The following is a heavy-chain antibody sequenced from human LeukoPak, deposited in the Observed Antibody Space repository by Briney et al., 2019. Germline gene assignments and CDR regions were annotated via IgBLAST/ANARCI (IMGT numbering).Heavy chain of an antibody. CDR1: GFTFSSYG. V-gene: IGHV3-33*06. J-gene: IGHJ4*02. D-gene: IGHD6-13*01. CDR3: AKDNGGILGWD. Sequence: GGSLRLSCAASGFTFSSYGMHWVRQAPGKGLEWVAVIWYDGSNKYYADSVKGRFTISRDNSKNTLYLQMNSLRVEDTAVYYCAKDNGGILGWDWGQGTLVTVSS. CDR2: IWYDGSNK.